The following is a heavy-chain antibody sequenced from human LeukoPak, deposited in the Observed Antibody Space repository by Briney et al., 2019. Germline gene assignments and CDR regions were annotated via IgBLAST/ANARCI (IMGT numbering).Heavy chain of an antibody. J-gene: IGHJ5*02. Sequence: GGSLRLSCGASGFTFDDYAMHWVRQAPGKGLEWVSLISGDGGSTYYADSVKGRFTISRDNSKNSLYLQMNSLRTEDTALYYCAKAPLYYYDSSGPRNWFDPWGQGTLVTVSS. D-gene: IGHD3-22*01. CDR1: GFTFDDYA. V-gene: IGHV3-43*02. CDR3: AKAPLYYYDSSGPRNWFDP. CDR2: ISGDGGST.